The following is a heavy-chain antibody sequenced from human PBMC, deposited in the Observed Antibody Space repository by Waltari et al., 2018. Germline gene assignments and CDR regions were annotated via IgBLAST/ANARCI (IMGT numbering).Heavy chain of an antibody. D-gene: IGHD5-12*01. CDR3: ARESSATDYYMDV. CDR2: ICHSGST. CDR1: AYSISSTYC. J-gene: IGHJ6*03. V-gene: IGHV4-38-2*02. Sequence: QVQLQESGPGLVKPSEALSLTCAVSAYSISSTYCWGWIGQPPGKGLEWIGSICHSGSTYYNPSLKSRVSISVDTSKNQFSLKLSSATAADTAVYYCARESSATDYYMDVWGKGTTVTVSS.